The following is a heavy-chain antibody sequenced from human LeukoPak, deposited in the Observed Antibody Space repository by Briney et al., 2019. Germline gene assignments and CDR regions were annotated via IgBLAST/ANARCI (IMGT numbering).Heavy chain of an antibody. D-gene: IGHD2-2*01. CDR2: INSDGSST. V-gene: IGHV3-74*01. CDR3: ARETDCSSTSCYAGSDY. J-gene: IGHJ4*02. Sequence: GGSLRLSCAASGFTFSSYWMHWVRQAPGKGLEWVSRINSDGSSTSYADSVKGRFTISRDNAKNTLYLQMNSLRAEDTAVYYCARETDCSSTSCYAGSDYWGQGTLVTVSS. CDR1: GFTFSSYW.